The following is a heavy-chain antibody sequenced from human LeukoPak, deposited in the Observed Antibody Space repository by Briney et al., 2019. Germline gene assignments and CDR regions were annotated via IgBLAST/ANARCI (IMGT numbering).Heavy chain of an antibody. Sequence: GGSLRLSCAASGFTFSSYGMHWVRQAPGKGLEWVAFIRHDESNKYYAHSLKGRFTISRDNSKNTLYLQMNSLRAEDTAVYYCAKDKGNWNPDYWGQGTLVTVSS. CDR2: IRHDESNK. CDR3: AKDKGNWNPDY. CDR1: GFTFSSYG. D-gene: IGHD1-1*01. V-gene: IGHV3-30*02. J-gene: IGHJ4*02.